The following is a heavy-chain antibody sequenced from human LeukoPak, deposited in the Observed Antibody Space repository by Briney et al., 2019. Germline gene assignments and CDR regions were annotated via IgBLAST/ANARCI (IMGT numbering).Heavy chain of an antibody. CDR3: ARDLKGVPAAEDYGSTG. V-gene: IGHV1-69*04. J-gene: IGHJ6*01. D-gene: IGHD2-2*01. Sequence: SVTVSCKASGGTFSSYAISWVRQAPGQGLEWMGRIIPIHGIATYAQKFHDRVTMTADKSTSTAYIELSSLRSEEMAVNYRARDLKGVPAAEDYGSTGWGQGSTV. CDR2: IIPIHGIA. CDR1: GGTFSSYA.